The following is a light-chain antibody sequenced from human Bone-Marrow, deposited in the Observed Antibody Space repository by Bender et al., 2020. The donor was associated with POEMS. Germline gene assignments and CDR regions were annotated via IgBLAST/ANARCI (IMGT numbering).Light chain of an antibody. CDR1: SSDVGGYNY. Sequence: QSALTQPASVSGSPGQSITISCTGTSSDVGGYNYVSWYQQHPGKAPKLMIYEASKRPSGVSGRFSASRSGNTASLTISGLQTEDEADYYCCSYAGSGTLWVFGGGTKLTVL. CDR2: EAS. CDR3: CSYAGSGTLWV. V-gene: IGLV2-23*01. J-gene: IGLJ3*02.